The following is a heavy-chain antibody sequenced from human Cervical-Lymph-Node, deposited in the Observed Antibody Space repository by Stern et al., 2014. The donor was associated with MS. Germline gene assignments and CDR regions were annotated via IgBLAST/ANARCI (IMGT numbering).Heavy chain of an antibody. J-gene: IGHJ6*02. CDR2: ISSNDQK. V-gene: IGHV2-26*01. CDR1: GFSLSNVRMG. Sequence: ESGPALVKPTETLTLTCTVSGFSLSNVRMGVNWIRQPPGKALEWLAHISSNDQKFYSTSLRSRLTISKDTSKSQVVLTLTNVDPADTATYYCARLDQYNYGLLYYHYGLDVWGQGTTVTVSS. CDR3: ARLDQYNYGLLYYHYGLDV. D-gene: IGHD5-18*01.